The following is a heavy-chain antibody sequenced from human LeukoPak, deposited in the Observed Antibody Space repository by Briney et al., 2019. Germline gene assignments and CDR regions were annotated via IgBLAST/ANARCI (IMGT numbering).Heavy chain of an antibody. V-gene: IGHV3-49*04. D-gene: IGHD2-15*01. CDR1: GFTFGEYS. Sequence: PGRSLRLSCTASGFTFGEYSMSWVRQAPGKGLEWVGFIRKQDGTTEYAASVRGRFTISRDESNRIAYLQMNSLKTEDTDVYHRNRWHISGVSYSNVWGQGTLVTVSS. J-gene: IGHJ4*02. CDR3: NRWHISGVSYSNV. CDR2: IRKQDGTT.